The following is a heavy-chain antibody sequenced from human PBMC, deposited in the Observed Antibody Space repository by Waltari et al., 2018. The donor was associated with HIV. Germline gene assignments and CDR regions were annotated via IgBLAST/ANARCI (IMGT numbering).Heavy chain of an antibody. V-gene: IGHV4-34*01. CDR3: ARDSVPSFDYGDYYYYGMDV. CDR1: GGSFSGYY. D-gene: IGHD4-17*01. J-gene: IGHJ6*01. Sequence: QVQLQQWGAGLLRPSETLSLTCAVYGGSFSGYYWSWIRQPPGKGLEWIGEINHSGSSNYNPALKSRVTISVDTSKNHFSLRLRSVTAADTAVYYCARDSVPSFDYGDYYYYGMDVWSQGTTVTVSS. CDR2: INHSGSS.